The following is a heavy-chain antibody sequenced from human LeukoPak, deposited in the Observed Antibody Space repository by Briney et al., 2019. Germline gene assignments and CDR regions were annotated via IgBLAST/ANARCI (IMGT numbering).Heavy chain of an antibody. CDR1: GGSFSGYY. CDR3: ARGRYYDSSGYYYVFESRTYYFDY. Sequence: SETLSLTCAVYGGSFSGYYWSWIRQPPGKGLEWIGEINHSGSTNYNPSLKSRVTISVDTSKNQFSLKLSSVTAADTAVYYCARGRYYDSSGYYYVFESRTYYFDYWAREPWSPSPQ. CDR2: INHSGST. J-gene: IGHJ4*02. V-gene: IGHV4-34*01. D-gene: IGHD3-22*01.